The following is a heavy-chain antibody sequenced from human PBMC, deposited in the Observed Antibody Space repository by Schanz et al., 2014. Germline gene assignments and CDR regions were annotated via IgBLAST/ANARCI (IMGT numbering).Heavy chain of an antibody. CDR1: GYTFTRSG. CDR2: IGGSDGNT. V-gene: IGHV1-18*01. CDR3: ARDGAYCGGDCYSVDY. D-gene: IGHD2-21*02. Sequence: QVQLVQSGGEVKTPGASVKVSCKASGYTFTRSGISWVRQAPGQGLEWMGWIGGSDGNTNFAQKFQGRVTMTTDTSTSTVYMELRSLTSDDSAVYYCARDGAYCGGDCYSVDYWGQGTLVTVSS. J-gene: IGHJ4*02.